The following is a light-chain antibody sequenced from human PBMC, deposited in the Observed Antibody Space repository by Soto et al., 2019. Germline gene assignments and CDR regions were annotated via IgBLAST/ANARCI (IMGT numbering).Light chain of an antibody. CDR2: DVS. CDR3: SSYTSSSTYV. CDR1: SSDVGGYDF. V-gene: IGLV2-14*01. Sequence: QSALTQPASVSGFPGQSITISCTGTSSDVGGYDFVSWYQQHPGKAPKLMIYDVSDRPSGVSNRFSGSKSGNTASLTIFGLQAEDEADYYCSSYTSSSTYVFGSGTKLTVL. J-gene: IGLJ1*01.